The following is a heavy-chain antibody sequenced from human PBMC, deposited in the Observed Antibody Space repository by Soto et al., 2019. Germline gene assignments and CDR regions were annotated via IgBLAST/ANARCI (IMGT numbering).Heavy chain of an antibody. V-gene: IGHV4-4*07. J-gene: IGHJ6*02. CDR3: ARVGGVYYYYGMDV. Sequence: QVQLQESGPGLVKPSETLSLTCTVSGGSISSYYWSWIRQPAGKGLEWIGRIYTSGSTNYNPSLKSRVTLSVDKAKNQFSLKLSSVTAADTAVYYCARVGGVYYYYGMDVWGQGTTVTVSS. CDR1: GGSISSYY. D-gene: IGHD3-16*01. CDR2: IYTSGST.